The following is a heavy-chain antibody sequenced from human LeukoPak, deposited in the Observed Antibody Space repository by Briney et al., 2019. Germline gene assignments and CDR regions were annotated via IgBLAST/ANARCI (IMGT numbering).Heavy chain of an antibody. J-gene: IGHJ4*02. CDR2: INPDGSTT. CDR3: AKDRVSTSCYTY. CDR1: GFTFSRYW. V-gene: IGHV3-74*01. D-gene: IGHD2-2*02. Sequence: GGSLRLSCAASGFTFSRYWIHWVRQAPGKGLVWVSRINPDGSTTTYADSVKGRFTISRDNAKNTVYLQMNSLRAEDTAVYYCAKDRVSTSCYTYWGQGTLVTVSS.